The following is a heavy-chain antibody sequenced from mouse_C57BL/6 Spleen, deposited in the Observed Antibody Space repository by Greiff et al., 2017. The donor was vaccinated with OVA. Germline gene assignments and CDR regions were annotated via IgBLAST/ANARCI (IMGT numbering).Heavy chain of an antibody. CDR3: ARDGSNPWFAY. CDR2: ISYDGSN. Sequence: DVKLQESGPGLVKPSQSLSLTCSVTGYSITSGYYWNWIRQFPGNKLEWMGYISYDGSNNYNPSLKNRISITRDTSKNQFFLKLNSVTTEDTATYYCARDGSNPWFAYWGQGTLVTVSA. D-gene: IGHD1-1*01. V-gene: IGHV3-6*01. J-gene: IGHJ3*01. CDR1: GYSITSGYY.